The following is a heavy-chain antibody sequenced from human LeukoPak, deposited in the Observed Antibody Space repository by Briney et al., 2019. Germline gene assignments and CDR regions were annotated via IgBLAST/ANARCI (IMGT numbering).Heavy chain of an antibody. CDR1: GSSINSGDYY. Sequence: SETLSLTCSVSGSSINSGDYYWTWIRQPPGKGLEWIGYISYTGTTYYKPSLESRASLSRDTSRNEFSLNLNSVTAADTAVYYCARAWGVIRSLDYWGQGILVTVSS. D-gene: IGHD3-10*01. CDR2: ISYTGTT. J-gene: IGHJ4*02. CDR3: ARAWGVIRSLDY. V-gene: IGHV4-30-4*01.